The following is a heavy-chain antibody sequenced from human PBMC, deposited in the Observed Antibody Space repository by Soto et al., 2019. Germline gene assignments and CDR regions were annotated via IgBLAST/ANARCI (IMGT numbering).Heavy chain of an antibody. CDR2: INHGTAST. Sequence: QVQLVQSGAEVKKPGASVKVSCKASGYTFAGYYIHWVRQAPGHGLEWLGVINHGTASTIYAQNFQGRVTMTRDTSTSTAYMELSSLTSDDTAVYYCARVIRGKTDYWGQGTRVTVSS. CDR3: ARVIRGKTDY. J-gene: IGHJ4*02. V-gene: IGHV1-46*01. D-gene: IGHD3-10*01. CDR1: GYTFAGYY.